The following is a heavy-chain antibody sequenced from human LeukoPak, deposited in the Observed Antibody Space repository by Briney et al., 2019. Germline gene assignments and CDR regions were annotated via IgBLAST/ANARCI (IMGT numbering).Heavy chain of an antibody. D-gene: IGHD3-22*01. Sequence: SGGSLRLSCTASGFTFTNYAMNWVRQAPGKGLEWVSTISGSGSISYYADSVKGRFTISRDNAKNSLYLQMNSLRAEDTAVYYCATYSSLNRREFQFWGQGTLLTVSS. CDR2: ISGSGSIS. V-gene: IGHV3-23*01. J-gene: IGHJ1*01. CDR1: GFTFTNYA. CDR3: ATYSSLNRREFQF.